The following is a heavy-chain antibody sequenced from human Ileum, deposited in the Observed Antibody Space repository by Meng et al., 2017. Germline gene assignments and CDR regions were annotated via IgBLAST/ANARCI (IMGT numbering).Heavy chain of an antibody. CDR3: SARDGYSSGRGDY. J-gene: IGHJ4*02. D-gene: IGHD6-19*01. CDR2: IVVGSGNT. V-gene: IGHV1-58*01. Sequence: SVKVSCKASGFTFTSSAVQWVRQARGQRLEWIGWIVVGSGNTNYAQKFQERVTITRDMSTSTAHMVLSSLISEDTDVYYCSARDGYSSGRGDYWGQGTLVTVSS. CDR1: GFTFTSSA.